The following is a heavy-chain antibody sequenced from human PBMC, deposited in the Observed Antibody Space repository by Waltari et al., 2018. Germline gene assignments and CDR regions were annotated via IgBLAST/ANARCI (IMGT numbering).Heavy chain of an antibody. CDR1: GFTFSKFW. CDR2: IKEDGSER. V-gene: IGHV3-7*01. J-gene: IGHJ4*02. CDR3: SVSLNS. Sequence: EVQLVESGGGLVQPGGSLRLSCAASGFTFSKFWMDWVRQAPGKGLEWVANIKEDGSERHYIDSVKGQFTISRDNAKNLLYLEMNSLRAGDTAVYYCSVSLNSWGQGTLVTVSS.